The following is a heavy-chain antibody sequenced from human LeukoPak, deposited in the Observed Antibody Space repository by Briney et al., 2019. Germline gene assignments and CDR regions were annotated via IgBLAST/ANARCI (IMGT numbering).Heavy chain of an antibody. CDR1: GGTFSSYA. V-gene: IGHV1-69*13. D-gene: IGHD7-27*01. J-gene: IGHJ3*02. CDR3: ARAETGDSSDAFDI. Sequence: SVTVSCKASGGTFSSYAISWVRQAPGQGLEWMGGIIPIFGTANYAQKFQGRVTITADESTSTAYMELSSLRSEDTAVYYCARAETGDSSDAFDIWGQGTMVTVSS. CDR2: IIPIFGTA.